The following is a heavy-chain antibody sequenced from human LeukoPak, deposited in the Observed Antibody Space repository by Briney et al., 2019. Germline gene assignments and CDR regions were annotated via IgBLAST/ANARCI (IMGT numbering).Heavy chain of an antibody. V-gene: IGHV4-39*06. CDR1: GGSVSSSRYY. Sequence: PSETLSLTCTVSGGSVSSSRYYWGWTRQPPGGGLEWIGSIYYSGGTYYNPSLKSRVTISVDTSKNQFTLKLSSVTAADTAVYYCARTYYYGSGSYYNFDYWGQGTLVTVSS. CDR3: ARTYYYGSGSYYNFDY. CDR2: IYYSGGT. J-gene: IGHJ4*02. D-gene: IGHD3-10*01.